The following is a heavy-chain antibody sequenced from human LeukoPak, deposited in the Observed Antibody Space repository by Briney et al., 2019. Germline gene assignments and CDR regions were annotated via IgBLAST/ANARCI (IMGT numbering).Heavy chain of an antibody. CDR2: ISHSGST. CDR1: GGSVSSSNW. V-gene: IGHV4-4*02. J-gene: IGHJ4*02. D-gene: IGHD3-10*01. CDR3: AREVFGSSGSGSYLTIDY. Sequence: PSETLSLTCAVSGGSVSSSNWWSWVRQSPGKGLEWIGEISHSGSTNYNPSLKSRVTVSVDTSKNQFSLKLISVTAADTAVYYCAREVFGSSGSGSYLTIDYWGQGTLVTVSS.